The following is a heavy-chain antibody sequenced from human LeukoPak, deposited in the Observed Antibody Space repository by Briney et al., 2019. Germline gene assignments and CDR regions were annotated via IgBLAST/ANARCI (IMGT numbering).Heavy chain of an antibody. D-gene: IGHD1-26*01. V-gene: IGHV1-46*01. CDR2: INPSGGST. J-gene: IGHJ4*02. Sequence: ASVKVSCKASGYTFSNYYIHWVRQAPGQGLEWMGIINPSGGSTSYAQKFQGRVTMTTDTSMPIVYMESSSLRSEDTAVYHCARALYGSAFAIGYWGQGTLVTVSS. CDR1: GYTFSNYY. CDR3: ARALYGSAFAIGY.